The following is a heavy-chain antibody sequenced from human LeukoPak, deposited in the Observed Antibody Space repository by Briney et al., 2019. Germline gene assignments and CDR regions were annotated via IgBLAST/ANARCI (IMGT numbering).Heavy chain of an antibody. CDR3: ARGGYYGSGNDFRFDP. V-gene: IGHV4-59*07. D-gene: IGHD3-10*01. CDR1: GGPLSSYY. Sequence: SSDTLSLLCTVSGGPLSSYYWSGIRQPPGKALVGIGYIYYSGSTNYKPSLKSRVTISVDTSKNQFSLKLSSVTAADTAVYYCARGGYYGSGNDFRFDPWGQGTLVTVSS. J-gene: IGHJ5*02. CDR2: IYYSGST.